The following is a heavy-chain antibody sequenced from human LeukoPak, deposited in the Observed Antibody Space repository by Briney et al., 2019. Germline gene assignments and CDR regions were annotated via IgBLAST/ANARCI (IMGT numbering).Heavy chain of an antibody. J-gene: IGHJ6*02. V-gene: IGHV3-30-3*01. CDR3: ARDTEVVNHRYHYYGLDV. D-gene: IGHD2-15*01. Sequence: PGGSLRLSCAASGFTFSNYAVHWVRQAPGKGLEWVAVISYDGSNNYYADSVKGRFTISRDNSKNTLHLQMNSLRTEDTAVYYCARDTEVVNHRYHYYGLDVWGQGTTVTVSS. CDR2: ISYDGSNN. CDR1: GFTFSNYA.